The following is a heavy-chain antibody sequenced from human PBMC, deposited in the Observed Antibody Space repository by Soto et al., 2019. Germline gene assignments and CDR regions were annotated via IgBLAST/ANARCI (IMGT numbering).Heavy chain of an antibody. J-gene: IGHJ4*02. D-gene: IGHD2-2*01. Sequence: EVQLLESGGGLVQPGGSLRLSCAASGFTFSSYAMSWVRQAPGKGLEWVSAISGSGGSTYYADSVKGRFTISRDNSKNTLYLQMNSLRAEDTSVYYCAKGRSVVPAAPLDYWGQGTLVTVSS. CDR2: ISGSGGST. CDR1: GFTFSSYA. CDR3: AKGRSVVPAAPLDY. V-gene: IGHV3-23*01.